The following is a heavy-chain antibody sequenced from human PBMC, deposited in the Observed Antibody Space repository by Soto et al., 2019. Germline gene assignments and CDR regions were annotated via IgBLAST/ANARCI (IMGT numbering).Heavy chain of an antibody. CDR1: GFTFSSYS. D-gene: IGHD3-9*01. Sequence: EVQLVESGGGLVKPGGSLRLSCAASGFTFSSYSMNWVRQAPGKGLEWVSSISSSSSYIYYADSVKGRFTISRDNAKNSLSLQMNSLRAKDTAVYYGACLPYYDIVTGYYTPLIDNGMAAWGQGTTVTVSS. V-gene: IGHV3-21*03. CDR2: ISSSSSYI. CDR3: ACLPYYDIVTGYYTPLIDNGMAA. J-gene: IGHJ6*02.